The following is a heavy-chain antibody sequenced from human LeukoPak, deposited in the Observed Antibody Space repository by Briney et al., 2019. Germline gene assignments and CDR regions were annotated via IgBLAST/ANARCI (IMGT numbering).Heavy chain of an antibody. D-gene: IGHD5-24*01. J-gene: IGHJ1*01. CDR3: ARGPYRMATRYLH. CDR1: GGSISSSSYY. Sequence: PSETLSPTCTVSGGSISSSSYYWGWIRQPPGKGLEWIGSIYYSGSTYYNPSLKSRVAISVDTSKNQFSLKLSSVTAANTAVYYCARGPYRMATRYLHWGQGTLVTVSS. V-gene: IGHV4-39*01. CDR2: IYYSGST.